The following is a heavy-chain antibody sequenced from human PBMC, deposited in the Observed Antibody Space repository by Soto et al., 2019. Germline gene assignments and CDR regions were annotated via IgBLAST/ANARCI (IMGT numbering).Heavy chain of an antibody. D-gene: IGHD1-26*01. J-gene: IGHJ4*02. V-gene: IGHV3-20*04. Sequence: VQLVESGGSAVRPGGSLRLSCAASGFTFDDYGMSWVRQAPGKGLEWVSAISWNGGSTSYADSVKGRFTISRDNAKNSLYLQMNSLSAEDTALYYCARDRGSRFDYWGQGTLVSVSS. CDR2: ISWNGGST. CDR1: GFTFDDYG. CDR3: ARDRGSRFDY.